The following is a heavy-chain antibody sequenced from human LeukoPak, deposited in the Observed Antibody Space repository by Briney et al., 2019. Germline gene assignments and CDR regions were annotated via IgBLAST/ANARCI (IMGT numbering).Heavy chain of an antibody. CDR3: ARGRYCSADICSGGDAFDI. CDR1: GGSINNYY. D-gene: IGHD2-15*01. CDR2: IYTRGST. Sequence: SETLSLTCTVSGGSINNYYWSWIRQPAGRELEGIGRIYTRGSTNYNPSLKSRVTMSVDMSKNQFSLKLSSVTAADTAVYYCARGRYCSADICSGGDAFDIWGQGTMVSVSS. J-gene: IGHJ3*02. V-gene: IGHV4-4*07.